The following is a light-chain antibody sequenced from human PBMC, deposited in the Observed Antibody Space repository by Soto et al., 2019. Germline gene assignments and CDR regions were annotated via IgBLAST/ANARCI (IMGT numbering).Light chain of an antibody. CDR1: QSVSTTY. Sequence: EIVLTQSPGTLSLSPGERATLSCRASQSVSTTYLAWYQQKPGQAPRLLIYGASSRATGVPDRFSGSGSGTDFTLTISRLEPEDFAVYYCQHYDNSPPRFTFGPGTKVDN. CDR2: GAS. V-gene: IGKV3-20*01. J-gene: IGKJ3*01. CDR3: QHYDNSPPRFT.